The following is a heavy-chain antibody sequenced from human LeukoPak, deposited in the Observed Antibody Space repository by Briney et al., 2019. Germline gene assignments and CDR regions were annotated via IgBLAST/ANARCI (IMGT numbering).Heavy chain of an antibody. V-gene: IGHV1-18*01. D-gene: IGHD6-13*01. CDR2: ISAYNGNT. Sequence: ASVKVSCKASGYTFTSYGISWVRQAPGQGLEWMGWISAYNGNTNYAQKLQGRVTMTTDTSTSTAYMELRSLRSDDTAAYYCARTRGIAAAGTLADYYYYGMDVWGQGTTVTVSS. CDR3: ARTRGIAAAGTLADYYYYGMDV. J-gene: IGHJ6*02. CDR1: GYTFTSYG.